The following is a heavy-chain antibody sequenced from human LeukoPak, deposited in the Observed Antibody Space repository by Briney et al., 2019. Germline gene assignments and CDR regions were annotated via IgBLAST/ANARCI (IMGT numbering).Heavy chain of an antibody. V-gene: IGHV3-53*04. Sequence: GGSLRLSCAASGFTVSTNCMTWVRQASGKGLEWVSTIYSGGTTYYADSVMGRFTISRHNSRNTLYLQMNSLRAEDTAVYYCARVDTVMAYYFDLWGQGTLVTVSS. CDR3: ARVDTVMAYYFDL. D-gene: IGHD5-18*01. CDR2: IYSGGTT. CDR1: GFTVSTNC. J-gene: IGHJ4*02.